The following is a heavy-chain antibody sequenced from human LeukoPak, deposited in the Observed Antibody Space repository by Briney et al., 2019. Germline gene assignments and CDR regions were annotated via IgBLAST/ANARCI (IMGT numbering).Heavy chain of an antibody. CDR3: ARWIRHYGDYALYFDY. CDR2: IYYSGST. V-gene: IGHV4-39*07. J-gene: IGHJ4*02. Sequence: SETLSLTCTVSGGSISSSSYYWGWIRQPPGKGLEWIGSIYYSGSTYYNPSLKSRVTISVDTSKNQFSLKLSSVTAADTAVYYCARWIRHYGDYALYFDYWGQGTLVTVSS. D-gene: IGHD4-17*01. CDR1: GGSISSSSYY.